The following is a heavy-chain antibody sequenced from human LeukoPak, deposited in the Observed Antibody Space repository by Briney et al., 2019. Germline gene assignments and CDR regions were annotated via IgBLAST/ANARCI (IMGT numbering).Heavy chain of an antibody. D-gene: IGHD2-15*01. Sequence: PGGSLRLSCAASGFTVGNNYMNWVRQAPGEGLEWVSSITDSTDYIYYADSLKGRFTISRDNAKNSLYLQMNSLRAEDTAVYYCAREHCSGGTCHWYFDLWGRGTLVTVPS. CDR1: GFTVGNNY. CDR2: ITDSTDYI. V-gene: IGHV3-21*01. CDR3: AREHCSGGTCHWYFDL. J-gene: IGHJ2*01.